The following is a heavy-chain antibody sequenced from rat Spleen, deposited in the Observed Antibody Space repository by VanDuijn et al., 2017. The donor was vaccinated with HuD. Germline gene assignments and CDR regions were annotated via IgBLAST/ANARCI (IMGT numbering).Heavy chain of an antibody. V-gene: IGHV3-3*01. Sequence: EVQLQESGPGLVKPSQSLPLTCSVTGHSITSSYRWNWIRKFPGNKVVWMGYINSAGSTIYNPSLNSRISITRDTSKNQFFLQVNSVTPKDTPTYYCSRSEGTHYYLPFADWGQGTLVTVSS. J-gene: IGHJ3*01. CDR2: INSAGST. CDR3: SRSEGTHYYLPFAD. D-gene: IGHD1-12*02. CDR1: GHSITSSYR.